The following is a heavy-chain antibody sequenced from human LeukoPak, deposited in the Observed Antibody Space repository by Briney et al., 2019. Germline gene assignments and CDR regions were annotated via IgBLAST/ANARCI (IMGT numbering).Heavy chain of an antibody. Sequence: SGTLSLTCTVSGGSISSSSYYWGWIRQPPGKGLEWIGTIYYSGSTYYNPSLQSRVTISADTPKNQFSLKLSSVTAVDTAVYYCARLADFWSGRLGDVWGKGTTVTVSS. CDR1: GGSISSSSYY. CDR2: IYYSGST. D-gene: IGHD3-3*01. J-gene: IGHJ6*04. CDR3: ARLADFWSGRLGDV. V-gene: IGHV4-39*01.